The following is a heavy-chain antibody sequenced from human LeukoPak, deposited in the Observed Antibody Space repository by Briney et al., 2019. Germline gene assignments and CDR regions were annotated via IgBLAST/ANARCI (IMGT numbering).Heavy chain of an antibody. CDR3: AREYSGYGDFDY. CDR1: GVTFSGDS. J-gene: IGHJ4*02. D-gene: IGHD5-12*01. Sequence: PGRTLRLSCAASGVTFSGDSMNWVRRAPGMGLQWVSSISTGSRYIYYADSVKGRFTISRDNATNSLYLQMNSLRAEDTAVYYCAREYSGYGDFDYWGQGTLVTVSS. CDR2: ISTGSRYI. V-gene: IGHV3-21*01.